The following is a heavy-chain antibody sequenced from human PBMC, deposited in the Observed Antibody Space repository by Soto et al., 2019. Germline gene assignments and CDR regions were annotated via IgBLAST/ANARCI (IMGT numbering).Heavy chain of an antibody. CDR1: GFTFDDYA. CDR3: AKGLSAAGLFDY. J-gene: IGHJ4*02. V-gene: IGHV3-9*01. Sequence: EVQLVESGGGLVQPDRSLRLSCAASGFTFDDYAMHWVRQAPGKGLEWVSGISWNSGSIGYADSVKGRFTISRDNAKNSLYLQMNSLRAEDTALYYCAKGLSAAGLFDYWGQGTLVTVSS. CDR2: ISWNSGSI. D-gene: IGHD6-13*01.